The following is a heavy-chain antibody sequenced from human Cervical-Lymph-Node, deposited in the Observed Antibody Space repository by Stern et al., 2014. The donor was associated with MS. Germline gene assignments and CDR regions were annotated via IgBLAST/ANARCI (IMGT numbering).Heavy chain of an antibody. Sequence: EVQLVESGGGLVQPGGSLRLSCAASGFTFSDYYMDWVRQAPGKGLEWVGRIRTKAQSDSTDYAASVKGRFTISRDDSKDSLYLQMNSLKTEDTALYYCARDLSWSYEYWGQGTPVSVSS. V-gene: IGHV3-72*01. CDR2: IRTKAQSDST. CDR3: ARDLSWSYEY. D-gene: IGHD1-26*01. J-gene: IGHJ4*02. CDR1: GFTFSDYY.